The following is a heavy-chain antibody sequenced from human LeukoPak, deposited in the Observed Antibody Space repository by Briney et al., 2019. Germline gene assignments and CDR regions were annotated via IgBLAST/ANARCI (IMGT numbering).Heavy chain of an antibody. CDR2: IYTSGST. CDR1: GGSISSYY. CDR3: ARDHLSGTTGY. Sequence: PSETVSLTCTVSGGSISSYYWSWIREPAGKGLEWIGRIYTSGSTNYNPSLKSRVTMSVDTSKNQFSLKLSSVTAADTAVYYCARDHLSGTTGYWGQGTLVTVSS. J-gene: IGHJ4*02. V-gene: IGHV4-4*07. D-gene: IGHD1-7*01.